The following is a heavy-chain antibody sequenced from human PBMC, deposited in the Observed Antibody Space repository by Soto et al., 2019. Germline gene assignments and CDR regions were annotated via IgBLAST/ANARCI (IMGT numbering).Heavy chain of an antibody. V-gene: IGHV3-15*07. J-gene: IGHJ4*02. CDR2: IKSKTDGGTT. CDR3: TSDSYSTIIIVRFDY. Sequence: GGSLRLSCAASGFTFSNAWINWVRQAPGKGLEWVGRIKSKTDGGTTDYAEPVKGRFAISRDDSNNMVYLQMNSLKIEDTAVYYCTSDSYSTIIIVRFDYWGQGTLVTVSS. D-gene: IGHD3-22*01. CDR1: GFTFSNAW.